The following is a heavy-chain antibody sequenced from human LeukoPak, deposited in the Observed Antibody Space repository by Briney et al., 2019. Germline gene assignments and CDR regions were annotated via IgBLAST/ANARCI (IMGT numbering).Heavy chain of an antibody. CDR1: GFTFSTYE. V-gene: IGHV3-48*03. Sequence: PGGSLRLSCAASGFTFSTYEMSWVRQAPGAGVEWVSYISSSGGNIYYADSVKGRFTISRDNAKNSLYLQMNSLRDEDAAVYYCARGAPLVVITTAACDIWGQGTMVTVSS. CDR3: ARGAPLVVITTAACDI. J-gene: IGHJ3*02. CDR2: ISSSGGNI. D-gene: IGHD2-15*01.